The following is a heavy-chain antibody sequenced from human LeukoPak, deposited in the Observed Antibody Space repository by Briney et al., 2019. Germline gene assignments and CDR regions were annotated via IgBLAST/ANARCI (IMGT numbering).Heavy chain of an antibody. CDR3: AKLGSGTTHYFDY. CDR2: ISGSGGST. Sequence: GGSLRLSCAASGFTFSSYAMSWVRQAPGKGLEWVSAISGSGGSTYYADSVKGRFTISRDNSKNTLYLQMNSPRAEDTAVYYCAKLGSGTTHYFDYWGQGTLVTVSS. D-gene: IGHD1-1*01. CDR1: GFTFSSYA. J-gene: IGHJ4*02. V-gene: IGHV3-23*01.